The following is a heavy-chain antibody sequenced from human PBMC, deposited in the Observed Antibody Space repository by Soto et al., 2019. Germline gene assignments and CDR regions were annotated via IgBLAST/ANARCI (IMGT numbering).Heavy chain of an antibody. J-gene: IGHJ4*02. CDR1: GYTFTSYG. D-gene: IGHD3-3*01. V-gene: IGHV1-18*01. CDR3: AREGPEGYDFWSGYGKQYYFDY. Sequence: AASVKVSCKASGYTFTSYGISWVRQAPGQGLEWMGWISAYNGNTNYAQKLQGRVTMTTDTSTSTAYMELRSLRSDDTAVYYCAREGPEGYDFWSGYGKQYYFDYWGQGTLVTVSS. CDR2: ISAYNGNT.